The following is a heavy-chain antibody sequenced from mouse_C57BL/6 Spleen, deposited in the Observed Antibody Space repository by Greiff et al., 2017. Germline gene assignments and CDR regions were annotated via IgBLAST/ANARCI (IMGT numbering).Heavy chain of an antibody. CDR2: IWGGGST. CDR1: GFSLTSYG. CDR3: AKHSVANYYGSSCAMDY. D-gene: IGHD1-1*01. Sequence: VKLMESGPGLVAPSQSLSITCTVSGFSLTSYGVDWVRQPPGKGLEWLGVIWGGGSTNYNSALMSRLSISKDNSKSQVFLKMNSLQTDDTAMYYCAKHSVANYYGSSCAMDYWGQGTSVTVSS. J-gene: IGHJ4*01. V-gene: IGHV2-9*01.